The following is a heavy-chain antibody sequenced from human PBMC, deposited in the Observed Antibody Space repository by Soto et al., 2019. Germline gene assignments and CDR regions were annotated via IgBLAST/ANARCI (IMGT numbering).Heavy chain of an antibody. CDR1: GFTFSKYG. V-gene: IGHV3-30*18. CDR3: AKVGHIAVVTAWFDY. Sequence: QVQLVESGGGLVQPGRSLRLSCEGSGFTFSKYGMHWVRQAPGKGLEWVAVMSSDGRNEYYADYVKGRFTISRDNSNSTLYLQMSSLRPEDTAVYYCAKVGHIAVVTAWFDYWGQGTLVTVSS. J-gene: IGHJ4*02. CDR2: MSSDGRNE. D-gene: IGHD2-21*02.